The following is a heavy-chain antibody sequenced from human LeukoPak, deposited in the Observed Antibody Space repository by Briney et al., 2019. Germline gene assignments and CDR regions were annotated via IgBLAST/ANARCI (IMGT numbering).Heavy chain of an antibody. CDR2: ISAYNDNT. J-gene: IGHJ4*02. Sequence: ASVKVSCKASGYIFTNYGISWVRQAPGQGLEWMGWISAYNDNTNYAQKVQGRVTITADTSTSTAYMELKSLRSDAAAVYSCERGLGSGSYYAYWGQGTLVTVSS. D-gene: IGHD3-10*02. CDR1: GYIFTNYG. CDR3: ERGLGSGSYYAY. V-gene: IGHV1-18*01.